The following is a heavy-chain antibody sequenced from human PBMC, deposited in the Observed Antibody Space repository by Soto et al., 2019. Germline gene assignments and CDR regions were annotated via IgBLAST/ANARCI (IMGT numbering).Heavy chain of an antibody. CDR1: GGTFSSYA. J-gene: IGHJ6*02. Sequence: QVQLVQSGAEVKKPGSSVKVSCKASGGTFSSYAISWVRQAPGQGLEWMGGIIPIFGTANYAQKFQGRVTITADESTSTAYMELSSLRSEATAVYYCARDSPDCSGGSCYSDYYYGMDVWGQGTTVTVSS. CDR2: IIPIFGTA. V-gene: IGHV1-69*01. D-gene: IGHD2-15*01. CDR3: ARDSPDCSGGSCYSDYYYGMDV.